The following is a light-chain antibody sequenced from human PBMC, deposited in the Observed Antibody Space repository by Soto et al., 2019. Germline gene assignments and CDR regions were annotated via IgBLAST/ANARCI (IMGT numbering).Light chain of an antibody. CDR1: QSVSSSY. CDR2: GTS. CDR3: QHYNSYSEA. V-gene: IGKV3-20*01. J-gene: IGKJ1*01. Sequence: EIVLTQSPGTVSLSPGEKASISCRASQSVSSSYLAWYQQKPGQAPRLLIYGTSSRATGIPDRFSGSGSGTEFTLTISSLQPDDFATYYCQHYNSYSEAFGQGTKVDIK.